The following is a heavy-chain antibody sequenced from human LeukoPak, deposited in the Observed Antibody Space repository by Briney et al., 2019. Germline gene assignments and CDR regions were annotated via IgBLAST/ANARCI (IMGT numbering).Heavy chain of an antibody. CDR1: GXTFSSYW. V-gene: IGHV3-7*05. Sequence: PGGSLRLSCAASGXTFSSYWLSWVRQAPGKGLEWVANIKLDGSEKNYVDSVKGRFTISRDNAKSSLSLQMNSLRAEDTAVYYCAKGSAYADFWGQGTLVTVSS. CDR2: IKLDGSEK. D-gene: IGHD3-3*01. J-gene: IGHJ4*02. CDR3: AKGSAYADF.